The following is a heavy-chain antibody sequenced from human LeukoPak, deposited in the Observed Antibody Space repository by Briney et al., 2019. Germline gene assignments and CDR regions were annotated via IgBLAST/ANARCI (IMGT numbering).Heavy chain of an antibody. V-gene: IGHV3-30*02. CDR3: ARVPPRKYCSGGSCYFDY. CDR2: IQYDGSNK. Sequence: PGGSLRLSCAASGFTFSNYGIHWVRQAPGKGLEWVAFIQYDGSNKYYADSVKGRFTVSRDNAKNTLYLQMNSLRAEDTAVYYCARVPPRKYCSGGSCYFDYWGQGTLVTVSS. J-gene: IGHJ4*02. CDR1: GFTFSNYG. D-gene: IGHD2-15*01.